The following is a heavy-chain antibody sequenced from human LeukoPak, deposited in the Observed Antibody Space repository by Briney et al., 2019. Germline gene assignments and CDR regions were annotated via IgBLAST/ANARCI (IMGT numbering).Heavy chain of an antibody. D-gene: IGHD5-12*01. Sequence: GGSLRLSCAASGFTFSSYAMHWVRQAPGKGLEWVAVISYDGSNKYYADSVKGRFTISRDNSKNTLYLQMNSLRAEDTAVYYCARDEDDHSGYGLIGYWGQGTLVTVSS. V-gene: IGHV3-30*04. CDR1: GFTFSSYA. CDR3: ARDEDDHSGYGLIGY. J-gene: IGHJ4*02. CDR2: ISYDGSNK.